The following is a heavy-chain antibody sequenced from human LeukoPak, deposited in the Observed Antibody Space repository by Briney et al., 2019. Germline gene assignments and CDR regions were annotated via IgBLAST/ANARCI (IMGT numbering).Heavy chain of an antibody. CDR2: ISSSSSYI. V-gene: IGHV3-21*01. J-gene: IGHJ4*02. CDR3: ARRWRTARYGDYVDYFDY. Sequence: GGSLRLSCAASGFTFSSYSMNWVRLAPGKGLEWVSSISSSSSYIYYADSVKGRFTISRDNAKNSLYLQMNSLRAEDTAVYYCARRWRTARYGDYVDYFDYWGQGTLVTVSS. CDR1: GFTFSSYS. D-gene: IGHD4-17*01.